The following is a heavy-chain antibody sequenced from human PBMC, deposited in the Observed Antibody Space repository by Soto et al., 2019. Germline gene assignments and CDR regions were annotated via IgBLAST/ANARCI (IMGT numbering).Heavy chain of an antibody. Sequence: EVQLVESGGGLIQPGGSLRLSCAASGFTVSRDYMSWVRQAPGKGLEGVSVIYTGGRTYYADSVKGRFTFSRDNSKNTLYLQMNSLRAEDTAVYYCARAYGGNPALFDPWGQGTLVTVSS. CDR2: IYTGGRT. V-gene: IGHV3-53*01. D-gene: IGHD4-17*01. CDR3: ARAYGGNPALFDP. CDR1: GFTVSRDY. J-gene: IGHJ5*02.